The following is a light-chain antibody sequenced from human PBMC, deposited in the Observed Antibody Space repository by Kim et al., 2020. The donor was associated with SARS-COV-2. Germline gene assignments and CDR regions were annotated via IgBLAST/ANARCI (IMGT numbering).Light chain of an antibody. J-gene: IGLJ2*01. CDR3: QSYDSSLSGSGV. CDR1: RSNIGEGYD. CDR2: AKT. V-gene: IGLV1-40*01. Sequence: VNISDTGSRSNIGEGYDEAWYQQHTGTAPKLPINAKTNPPSGVPDGFSGSTSGTSASLAITGPQAEDEADYYCQSYDSSLSGSGVFGGGTKLTVL.